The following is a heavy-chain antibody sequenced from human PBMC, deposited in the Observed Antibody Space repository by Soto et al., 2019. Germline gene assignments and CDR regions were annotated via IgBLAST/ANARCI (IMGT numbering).Heavy chain of an antibody. J-gene: IGHJ4*02. CDR1: GFTFSSYA. Sequence: GGSLRLSCAASGFTFSSYAMHWVRQAPGKGLEWVAVISYDGSNKYYADSVKGRFTISRDNSKNTLYLQTNSLRAEDTAVYYCARDKGAAVTFDYWGQGTLVTVSS. CDR2: ISYDGSNK. D-gene: IGHD6-13*01. V-gene: IGHV3-30-3*01. CDR3: ARDKGAAVTFDY.